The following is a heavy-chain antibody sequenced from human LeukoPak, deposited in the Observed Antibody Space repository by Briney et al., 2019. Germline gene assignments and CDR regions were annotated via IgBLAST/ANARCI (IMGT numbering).Heavy chain of an antibody. J-gene: IGHJ4*02. D-gene: IGHD3-22*01. CDR1: GGSISSSNW. Sequence: SGTLSLTCAVSGGSISSSNWWSWVRQPPGKGLEWIGEIYHSGSTNYNPSLKSRVTISVDTSKNQFSLKLSSVTAADTAVYYCARDGSPYYYDSSGYPSVIFDYWGQGTLVTVSS. V-gene: IGHV4-4*02. CDR2: IYHSGST. CDR3: ARDGSPYYYDSSGYPSVIFDY.